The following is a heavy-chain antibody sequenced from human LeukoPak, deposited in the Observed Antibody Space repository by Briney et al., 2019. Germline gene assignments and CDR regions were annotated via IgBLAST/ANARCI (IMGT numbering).Heavy chain of an antibody. CDR2: IKQDGSEK. V-gene: IGHV3-7*03. CDR1: GFTFSSYW. D-gene: IGHD1-26*01. Sequence: GGSLRLSCAASGFTFSSYWMSWVRQAPGKGLEWVANIKQDGSEKYYVDSVKGRFAISRDNAKNSLYLQTNSLRAEDTAVYYCAIGGSGSYWPLDYWGQGTLVTVSS. J-gene: IGHJ4*02. CDR3: AIGGSGSYWPLDY.